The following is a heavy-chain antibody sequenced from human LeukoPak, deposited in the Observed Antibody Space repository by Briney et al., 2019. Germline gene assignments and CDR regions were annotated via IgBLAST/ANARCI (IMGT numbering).Heavy chain of an antibody. CDR1: GFTFSSYS. CDR2: ISSSSSYI. D-gene: IGHD3-22*01. V-gene: IGHV3-21*01. Sequence: GGSLRLSCAASGFTFSSYSMNWVRQAPGKGLEWVSSISSSSSYIYYADSVKGRFTISRDNAKNSLYLQMNSLRADDTAAYYCASGGPDYDASGYPFDYWGQGTLVIVSS. CDR3: ASGGPDYDASGYPFDY. J-gene: IGHJ4*02.